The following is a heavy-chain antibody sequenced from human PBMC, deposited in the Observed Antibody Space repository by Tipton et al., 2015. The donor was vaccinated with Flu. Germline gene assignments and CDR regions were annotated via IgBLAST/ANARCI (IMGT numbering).Heavy chain of an antibody. CDR2: TCYRSKWYN. Sequence: PGLVKPSQTLSLTCAISGDSVSSNSAAWNWIRQSPSRGLEWLGRTCYRSKWYNDYAVSVKSRITINPDTSKNQFSLQLNSVTPEDTAVYYCARDSTLPGIAVAGNFDYWGQGTLVTVSS. CDR3: ARDSTLPGIAVAGNFDY. CDR1: GDSVSSNSAA. J-gene: IGHJ4*02. D-gene: IGHD6-19*01. V-gene: IGHV6-1*01.